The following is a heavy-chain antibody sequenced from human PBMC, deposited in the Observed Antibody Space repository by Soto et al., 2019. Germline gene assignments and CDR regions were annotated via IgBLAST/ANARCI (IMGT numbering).Heavy chain of an antibody. D-gene: IGHD3-9*01. V-gene: IGHV3-30*03. Sequence: GGSLRLSCAASGFTFSRSGMHWVRQAPGKGLEWVAVISYDGSDKYYADSVRGRFTISRDNSKNTLYLQMNSLRAEDTAVYYCATLTKYDILTGFYPCWGQGTLVTVSS. CDR1: GFTFSRSG. CDR2: ISYDGSDK. J-gene: IGHJ4*02. CDR3: ATLTKYDILTGFYPC.